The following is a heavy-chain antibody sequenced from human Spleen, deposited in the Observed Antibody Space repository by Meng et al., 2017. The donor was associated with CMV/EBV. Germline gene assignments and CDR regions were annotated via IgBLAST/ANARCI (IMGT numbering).Heavy chain of an antibody. CDR2: IRYDGGNK. D-gene: IGHD3-10*01. CDR3: GKGFGAFHYYGVDV. Sequence: GESLKISCVASGLTFSSYSMNWVRQAPGKGLEWVAFIRYDGGNKYYADSVKGRFTISRDNSKNTLYLQMNSLRAEDRAMYYCGKGFGAFHYYGVDVWGQGTTVTVSS. V-gene: IGHV3-30*02. CDR1: GLTFSSYS. J-gene: IGHJ6*02.